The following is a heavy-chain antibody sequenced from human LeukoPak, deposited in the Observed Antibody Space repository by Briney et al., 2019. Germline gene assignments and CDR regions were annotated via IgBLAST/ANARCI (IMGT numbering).Heavy chain of an antibody. Sequence: SVKVSCKASGGTFSSYAISWVRQSPGQGLEWMGGIIPIFGTANYAQKFQGRVTITADESTSTAYMELSSLRSEDTAVYYCAGVRRWYGGPYYFDYWGQGTLVTVSS. CDR2: IIPIFGTA. CDR1: GGTFSSYA. CDR3: AGVRRWYGGPYYFDY. V-gene: IGHV1-69*13. D-gene: IGHD1-26*01. J-gene: IGHJ4*02.